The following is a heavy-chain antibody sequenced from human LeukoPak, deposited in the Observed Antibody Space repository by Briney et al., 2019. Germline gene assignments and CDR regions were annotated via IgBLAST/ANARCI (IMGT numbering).Heavy chain of an antibody. D-gene: IGHD4-11*01. CDR1: GITLSNSA. Sequence: GGSLRLSCAASGITLSNSAMSWVRQAPGKGLEWVSAISRSGDRTFYADSVKGGFTISRDSSIDTLFLQMNSLRAEDTAVYYCTTRLQHHFDYWGQGTQVTVSS. J-gene: IGHJ4*02. CDR3: TTRLQHHFDY. CDR2: ISRSGDRT. V-gene: IGHV3-23*01.